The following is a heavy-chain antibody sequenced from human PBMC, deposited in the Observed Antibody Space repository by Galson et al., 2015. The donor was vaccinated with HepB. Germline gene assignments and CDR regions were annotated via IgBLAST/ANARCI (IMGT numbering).Heavy chain of an antibody. V-gene: IGHV3-30-3*01. CDR1: GFTFSSYA. Sequence: SLRLSCAASGFTFSSYAMHWVRQAPGKGLEWVAVISYDGSNKYYADSVKGRFTISRDNSKNTLYLQMNSLRAEDTAVYYCARDEGLGDWAFDIWGQGTMVTVSS. CDR2: ISYDGSNK. D-gene: IGHD3-10*01. J-gene: IGHJ3*02. CDR3: ARDEGLGDWAFDI.